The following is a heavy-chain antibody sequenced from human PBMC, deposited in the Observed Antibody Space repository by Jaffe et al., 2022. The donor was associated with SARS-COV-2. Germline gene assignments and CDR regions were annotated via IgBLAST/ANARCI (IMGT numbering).Heavy chain of an antibody. J-gene: IGHJ4*02. CDR1: GFTFSNYD. Sequence: EVQLVESGGDLVQPGGSLRLSCAASGFTFSNYDMNWVRQAPGKGLEWVSYISSSSSTIYADSVKGRFTSSRDNAKNSLYLQMNSLRDEDTAVYYCARGYNKYGGEFWGRGTLVTVSS. CDR2: ISSSSSTI. CDR3: ARGYNKYGGEF. V-gene: IGHV3-48*02. D-gene: IGHD3-10*01.